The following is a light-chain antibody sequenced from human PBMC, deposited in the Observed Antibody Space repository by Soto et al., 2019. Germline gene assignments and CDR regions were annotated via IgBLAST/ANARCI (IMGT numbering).Light chain of an antibody. V-gene: IGKV1-33*01. J-gene: IGKJ5*01. CDR2: DAS. Sequence: IHMTLSASSLSASVGYRVTITCQASQNINNYLNWYQQKPGRAPKLLIYDASNLEAGVPSRFRGSGSGTDFTFTISRLKPEDIATYYCQQYENLPTFGQGTRLEIK. CDR3: QQYENLPT. CDR1: QNINNY.